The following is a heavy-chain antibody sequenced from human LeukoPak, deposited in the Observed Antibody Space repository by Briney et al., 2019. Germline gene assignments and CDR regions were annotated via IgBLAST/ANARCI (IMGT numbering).Heavy chain of an antibody. Sequence: SETLSLTCTVSGGSMNSYYWSWIRQSPQKGLEWIGYIYHRGTTNYNPSLKSRVIISVDTSKNQFSLNLSSVIVADTAVCYCARTFPTVTAYFDYWGQGTLVTVSS. V-gene: IGHV4-59*08. J-gene: IGHJ4*02. CDR3: ARTFPTVTAYFDY. CDR1: GGSMNSYY. D-gene: IGHD4-17*01. CDR2: IYHRGTT.